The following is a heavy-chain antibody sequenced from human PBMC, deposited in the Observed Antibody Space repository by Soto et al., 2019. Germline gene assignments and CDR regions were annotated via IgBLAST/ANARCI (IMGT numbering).Heavy chain of an antibody. Sequence: GGSLRLSCAASGFTFSSYGMHWVRQAPGKGLEWVAVISYDGSNKYYADSVKGRFTISRDNSKNTLYLQMNSLRAEDTAVYYCAKAPALRYFDWLLPPWYYGMDVWGQGTTVTVSS. V-gene: IGHV3-30*18. CDR2: ISYDGSNK. CDR3: AKAPALRYFDWLLPPWYYGMDV. CDR1: GFTFSSYG. D-gene: IGHD3-9*01. J-gene: IGHJ6*02.